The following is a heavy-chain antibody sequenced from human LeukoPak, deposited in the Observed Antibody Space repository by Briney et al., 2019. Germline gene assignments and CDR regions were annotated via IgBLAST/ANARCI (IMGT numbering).Heavy chain of an antibody. Sequence: GGSPRLSCAASGFTFSNYAMNWVRQAPGRGLEWVSAISGSGGSTYYADSVKGRFTISRDNSKNTLYLQMNSLRAEDTAVYYCAKDLAGSGSYSFDYWGQGTLVTVSS. CDR1: GFTFSNYA. CDR3: AKDLAGSGSYSFDY. D-gene: IGHD1-26*01. J-gene: IGHJ4*02. V-gene: IGHV3-23*01. CDR2: ISGSGGST.